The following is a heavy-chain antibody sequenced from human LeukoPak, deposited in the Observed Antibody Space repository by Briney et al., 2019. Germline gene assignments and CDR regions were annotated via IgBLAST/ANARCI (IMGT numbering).Heavy chain of an antibody. J-gene: IGHJ4*02. CDR3: ARRVAAGGTCMGY. V-gene: IGHV1-8*01. Sequence: ASVKVSCKASGYSFTSYDINWVRQATGQGLEWMGWMNPNSGNTGSAQKFQGRVTMTRNTSISAAYMELSNLRSEDTAVYYCARRVAAGGTCMGYWGQGTLVTVSS. CDR2: MNPNSGNT. D-gene: IGHD6-13*01. CDR1: GYSFTSYD.